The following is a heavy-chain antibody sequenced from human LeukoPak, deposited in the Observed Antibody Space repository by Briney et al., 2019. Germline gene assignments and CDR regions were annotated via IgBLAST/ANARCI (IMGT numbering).Heavy chain of an antibody. D-gene: IGHD4-17*01. J-gene: IGHJ4*02. CDR3: ARGSVTRYYFDY. CDR1: GFTFSSYG. Sequence: GRSLRLSCAASGFTFSSYGMHWVRQAPGKGLEWVAVIWYDGSNKYCADSVKGRFTISRDNSKNTLYLQMNSLRAEDTAVYYCARGSVTRYYFDYWGQGTLVTVSS. V-gene: IGHV3-33*01. CDR2: IWYDGSNK.